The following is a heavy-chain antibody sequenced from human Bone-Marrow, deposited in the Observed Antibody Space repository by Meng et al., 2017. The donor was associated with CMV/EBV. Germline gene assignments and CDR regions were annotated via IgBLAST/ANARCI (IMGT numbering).Heavy chain of an antibody. CDR2: IYSGGSST. V-gene: IGHV3-23*03. Sequence: GESLKISCAASGFTFSSYAMSWVRQAPGKGLEWVSVIYSGGSSTYYADSVKGRFTISRDNYKNTLYLQMNSLRAEDTAVYYCAKGVPLRFLEWLLSNAFDIWGQGTMVTVSS. CDR1: GFTFSSYA. D-gene: IGHD3-3*01. CDR3: AKGVPLRFLEWLLSNAFDI. J-gene: IGHJ3*02.